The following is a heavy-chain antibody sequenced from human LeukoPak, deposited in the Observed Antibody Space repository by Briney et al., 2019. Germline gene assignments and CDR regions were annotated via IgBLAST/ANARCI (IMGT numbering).Heavy chain of an antibody. CDR3: ARVRYYYDSSAYPGAFDI. Sequence: PGGSLRLSCAASAFTFSSYWMHWVRQAPGKGLVWVSRINSDGSSTSYADSVKGRFTISRDNAKNTLYLQMNSLRAEDTAAYYCARVRYYYDSSAYPGAFDIWGQGTMVTVSS. J-gene: IGHJ3*02. CDR2: INSDGSST. CDR1: AFTFSSYW. D-gene: IGHD3-22*01. V-gene: IGHV3-74*01.